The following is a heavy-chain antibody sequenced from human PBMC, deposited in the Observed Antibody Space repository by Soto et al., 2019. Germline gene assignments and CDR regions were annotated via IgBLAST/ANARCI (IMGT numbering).Heavy chain of an antibody. CDR2: IGSRGDST. V-gene: IGHV3-23*01. J-gene: IGHJ4*02. CDR1: GFTFSSFA. Sequence: EVQLLESGGGLVQPGGSLRLSCAASGFTFSSFAMSWVRQAPGKGLEWVSAIGSRGDSTYYADSVKGRFTISRDNSKNTLYLQMNSLRAEDTAVYYCAKDLIYGYISGRPFASWGQGTLVTVSS. CDR3: AKDLIYGYISGRPFAS. D-gene: IGHD6-19*01.